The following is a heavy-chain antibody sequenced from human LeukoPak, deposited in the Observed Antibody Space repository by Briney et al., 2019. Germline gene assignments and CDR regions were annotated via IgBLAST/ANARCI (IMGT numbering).Heavy chain of an antibody. CDR2: ISSSSSYI. CDR3: AKRHHYYGSGSYSDY. J-gene: IGHJ4*02. Sequence: GGSLRLSCAASGFTFSSYSMNWVRQAPGKGLEWVSSISSSSSYIYYADSVKGRFTISRDNAKNSLYLQMNSLRAEDTAVYYCAKRHHYYGSGSYSDYWGQGTLVTVSS. D-gene: IGHD3-10*01. V-gene: IGHV3-21*04. CDR1: GFTFSSYS.